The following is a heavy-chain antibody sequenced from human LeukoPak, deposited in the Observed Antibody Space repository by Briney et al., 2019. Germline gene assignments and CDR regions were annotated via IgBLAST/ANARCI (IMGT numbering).Heavy chain of an antibody. D-gene: IGHD3-10*01. CDR2: ISNDGRDK. CDR1: GFTFSNYG. J-gene: IGHJ4*02. Sequence: PGRSLRLSCAASGFTFSNYGMHWVRQAPGKGLEWVAVISNDGRDKQFGDSVKGRFTISRDNSKNTVYLQVNSLRPEDSAMYYCAKQHDSGGLDDYWGQGTLVTVSS. V-gene: IGHV3-30*18. CDR3: AKQHDSGGLDDY.